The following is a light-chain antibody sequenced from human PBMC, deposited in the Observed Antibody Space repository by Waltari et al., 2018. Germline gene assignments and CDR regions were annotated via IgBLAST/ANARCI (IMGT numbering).Light chain of an antibody. CDR3: SSYTSSHTVV. Sequence: QSALTQPASVSGSPGQSITISCTGTISDVGGYNFVSWYQQQHQGKAPKLLIFEVNNRPSEISGRFFGSKYGNTASLTISGLQAEDEADYYCSSYTSSHTVVFGGGTK. CDR1: ISDVGGYNF. CDR2: EVN. V-gene: IGLV2-14*01. J-gene: IGLJ3*02.